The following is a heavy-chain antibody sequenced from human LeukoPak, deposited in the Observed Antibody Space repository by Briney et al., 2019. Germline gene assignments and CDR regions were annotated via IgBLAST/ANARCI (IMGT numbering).Heavy chain of an antibody. V-gene: IGHV6-1*01. CDR1: GDSVSSNSAA. Sequence: SQTLSLTCAISGDSVSSNSAAWNWIRQSPSRGLEWLGRTYYRSKWYNDYAVSVKSRITINPDTSKNQFSLKLSSVTAADTAVYYCARLGAGPTYYDFWSGYSSFYFDYWGQGTLVTVSS. J-gene: IGHJ4*02. CDR2: TYYRSKWYN. CDR3: ARLGAGPTYYDFWSGYSSFYFDY. D-gene: IGHD3-3*01.